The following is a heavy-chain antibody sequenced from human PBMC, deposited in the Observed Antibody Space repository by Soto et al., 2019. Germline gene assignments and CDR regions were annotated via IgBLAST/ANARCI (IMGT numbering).Heavy chain of an antibody. V-gene: IGHV1-3*01. D-gene: IGHD2-2*01. J-gene: IGHJ5*02. Sequence: GASVKVSCKASGYAFTSYAMHWVRQAPGQRLEWMGWINAGNGNTKYSQKFQGRVTITRDTSASTAYMELSSLRSEDTAVYCCARDPGWYCSSTSCYGWFDPWGQGTLVTVSS. CDR2: INAGNGNT. CDR3: ARDPGWYCSSTSCYGWFDP. CDR1: GYAFTSYA.